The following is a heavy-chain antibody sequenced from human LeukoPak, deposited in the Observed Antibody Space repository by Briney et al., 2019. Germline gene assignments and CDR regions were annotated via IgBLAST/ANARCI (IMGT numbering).Heavy chain of an antibody. Sequence: KPSETLSLTCAVSDYAISSGYYWGWIRQPPGKGLEWIGSIYQSGTTYSNPSLKSRVTISLDTSKNQFSLRLSSVTAADTAVYYCARVVGGSKGNAFDIWGQGTMVTVSS. CDR2: IYQSGTT. CDR3: ARVVGGSKGNAFDI. D-gene: IGHD1-26*01. J-gene: IGHJ3*02. CDR1: DYAISSGYY. V-gene: IGHV4-38-2*01.